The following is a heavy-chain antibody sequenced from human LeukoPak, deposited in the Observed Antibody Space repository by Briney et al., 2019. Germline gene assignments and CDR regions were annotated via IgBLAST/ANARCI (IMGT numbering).Heavy chain of an antibody. Sequence: ASETLSLTCTVSGGSISSYYWSWIRQPPGKGLEWIGYIYYSGSTNYNPSLKSRVTISVGTSKNQFSLKLSSVTAADTAVYYCARGYGDYAWDAFDIWGQGTMVTVSS. V-gene: IGHV4-59*01. J-gene: IGHJ3*02. CDR3: ARGYGDYAWDAFDI. CDR1: GGSISSYY. CDR2: IYYSGST. D-gene: IGHD4-17*01.